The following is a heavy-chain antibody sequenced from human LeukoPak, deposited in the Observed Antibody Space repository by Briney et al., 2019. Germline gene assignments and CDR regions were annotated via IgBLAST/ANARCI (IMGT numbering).Heavy chain of an antibody. CDR1: GYTFTKYW. Sequence: GESLKISCKGSGYTFTKYWIGWVRQMPGKGLEWMAIIYPADSDARYRLAFQDQVTITADKSINTAYLQWGSLKASDSAMYYCVRGGVSFIDWLGFDYWGQGTLVTVSS. D-gene: IGHD3-9*01. CDR3: VRGGVSFIDWLGFDY. V-gene: IGHV5-51*01. J-gene: IGHJ4*02. CDR2: IYPADSDA.